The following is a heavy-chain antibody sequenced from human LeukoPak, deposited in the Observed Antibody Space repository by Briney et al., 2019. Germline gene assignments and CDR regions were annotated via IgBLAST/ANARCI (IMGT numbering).Heavy chain of an antibody. J-gene: IGHJ4*02. CDR3: ARSIPYGTTWYGRSDY. D-gene: IGHD6-13*01. CDR2: ISPSSSTI. V-gene: IGHV3-48*04. CDR1: GFTFISYT. Sequence: GGSLRLTCAASGFTFISYTMSWVRQAPGKGLEWVSCISPSSSTIYYDDSVKGRFTISRDNALNSLYLQMNSLRAEDTAIYYCARSIPYGTTWYGRSDYWGQGTLVTVSS.